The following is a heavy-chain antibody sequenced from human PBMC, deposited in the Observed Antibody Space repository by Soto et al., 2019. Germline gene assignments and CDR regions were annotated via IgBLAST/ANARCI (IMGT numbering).Heavy chain of an antibody. D-gene: IGHD3-10*01. J-gene: IGHJ4*02. V-gene: IGHV3-21*01. CDR2: ISSGSSYI. CDR1: GFTFSTYT. Sequence: AGGSLRLSCAASGFTFSTYTMNWVRQAPGKGLEWISSISSGSSYIYYAGSVKGRFTISRDNAKNSLFLQMNSLRADDTAVYVCARDILSGGAYPHSWGQGTKVTVSS. CDR3: ARDILSGGAYPHS.